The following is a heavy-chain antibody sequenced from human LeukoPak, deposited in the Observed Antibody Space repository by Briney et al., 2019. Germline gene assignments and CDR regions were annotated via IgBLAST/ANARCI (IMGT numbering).Heavy chain of an antibody. D-gene: IGHD5-18*01. CDR3: ARHVDTAMAGTIDY. CDR1: GGSISSSSYY. J-gene: IGHJ4*02. V-gene: IGHV4-39*01. Sequence: SETLSLTCTVSGGSISSSSYYWGWIRQPPGKGLEWIGSIYYSGSTYYNPSLKSRATISVDTSKNQFSLKLSSVTAADTAVYYCARHVDTAMAGTIDYWGQGTLVTVSS. CDR2: IYYSGST.